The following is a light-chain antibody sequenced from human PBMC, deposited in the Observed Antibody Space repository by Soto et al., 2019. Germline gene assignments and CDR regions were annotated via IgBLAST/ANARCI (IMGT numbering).Light chain of an antibody. J-gene: IGKJ5*01. CDR3: QQYHRYIT. CDR2: TAS. CDR1: QSIDYW. Sequence: DIQMTQSPSTLSASVGDRVTITCRASQSIDYWLAWYQQKPGKAPKLLIYTASSLQSGDPYRFSGSGSGTEFTRNISSLQPDDFATYYCQQYHRYITDGPGPRLEL. V-gene: IGKV1-5*03.